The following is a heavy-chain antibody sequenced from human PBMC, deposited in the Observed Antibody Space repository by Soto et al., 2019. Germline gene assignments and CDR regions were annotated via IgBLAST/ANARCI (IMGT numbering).Heavy chain of an antibody. CDR3: ARDYSSSWYLNQSGY. J-gene: IGHJ4*02. CDR1: GGSIRDYF. Sequence: SETLSLTCTVSGGSIRDYFWTWIRQPPGKGLEWIGYIYYSGRTNYNPSLKSRVSISVDTSKNHFSLQLRSDDTAVYYCARDYSSSWYLNQSGYWGQGTLVTVSS. D-gene: IGHD6-13*01. V-gene: IGHV4-59*01. CDR2: IYYSGRT.